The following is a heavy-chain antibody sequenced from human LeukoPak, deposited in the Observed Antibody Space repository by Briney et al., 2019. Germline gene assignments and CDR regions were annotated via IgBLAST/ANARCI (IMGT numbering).Heavy chain of an antibody. CDR1: GFTFSSYA. CDR3: ASPTGRGVVVAAN. CDR2: ISGSGGST. J-gene: IGHJ4*02. Sequence: GGSLRLSCAASGFTFSSYAMSWVRQAPGKGLEWVSAISGSGGSTYYADSVKGRFTISRDNSKNTLYLQMTSLRAEDTAVYDCASPTGRGVVVAANWGQGTLVTVSS. V-gene: IGHV3-23*01. D-gene: IGHD2-15*01.